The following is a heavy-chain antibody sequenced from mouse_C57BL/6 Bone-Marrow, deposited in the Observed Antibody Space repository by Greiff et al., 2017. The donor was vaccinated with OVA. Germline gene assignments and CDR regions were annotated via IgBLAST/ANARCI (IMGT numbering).Heavy chain of an antibody. CDR3: TTRYYGSYYFDY. V-gene: IGHV14-4*01. Sequence: EVQRVESGAELVRPGASVKLSCTASGFNIKDDYMHWVKQRPEQGLEWIGWIDPENGDTEYASKFQGKATITADTSSNTAYLQLSSLTSEDTAVYYCTTRYYGSYYFDYWGQGTTLTVSS. J-gene: IGHJ2*01. D-gene: IGHD1-1*01. CDR2: IDPENGDT. CDR1: GFNIKDDY.